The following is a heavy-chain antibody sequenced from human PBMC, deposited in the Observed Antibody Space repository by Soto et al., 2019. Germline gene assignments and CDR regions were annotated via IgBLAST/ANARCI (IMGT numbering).Heavy chain of an antibody. V-gene: IGHV1-18*01. J-gene: IGHJ2*01. CDR3: AKDLDDGGRYWYFDL. CDR1: GYTFTHYG. CDR2: INPDNGGK. D-gene: IGHD4-17*01. Sequence: QVQLVQSGAEVKKPGASVKVSCRSSGYTFTHYGITWVRQAPGQGLEWLRWINPDNGGKHTVQSLPDRLTLTTDRSTTTATMKLRSLIYDDTAVYYCAKDLDDGGRYWYFDLWGRGTLVPVSS.